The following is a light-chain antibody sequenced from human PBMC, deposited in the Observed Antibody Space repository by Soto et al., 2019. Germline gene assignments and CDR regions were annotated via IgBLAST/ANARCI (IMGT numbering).Light chain of an antibody. CDR2: GAS. CDR1: QSVSSSF. V-gene: IGKV3-20*01. J-gene: IGKJ1*01. Sequence: EILLTQSPGTLSLSPGXRATLSCRASQSVSSSFLAWYQQKPGQAPRLLIYGASSRATGIPDRFSGSGSGTDFTLTISRLEPEDFAVYYCHQRQSWPRTFGQGTKLDSK. CDR3: HQRQSWPRT.